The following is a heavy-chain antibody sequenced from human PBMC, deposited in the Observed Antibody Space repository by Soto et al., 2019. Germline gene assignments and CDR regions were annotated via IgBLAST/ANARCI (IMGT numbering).Heavy chain of an antibody. J-gene: IGHJ5*02. D-gene: IGHD3-10*01. CDR2: IYFRGST. Sequence: QVQLLESGPGLVKPSQTLSPTCTVSGGSISSGDYYWSWIRQAPGKGLEWIGYIYFRGSTYSKPSLKSRVTISVDTYKNQFSLKLTSVTATDTAVYYCARGGAYYGSGLGPWGQGTLVTVSS. CDR3: ARGGAYYGSGLGP. CDR1: GGSISSGDYY. V-gene: IGHV4-30-4*01.